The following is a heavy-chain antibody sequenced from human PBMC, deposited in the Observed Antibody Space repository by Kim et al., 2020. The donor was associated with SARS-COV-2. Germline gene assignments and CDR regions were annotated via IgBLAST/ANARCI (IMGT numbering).Heavy chain of an antibody. CDR3: ARGYQQPYY. Sequence: GGSLRLSCAASGFTFSDYSMMWIRQAKGKGREGGAGRSTRGTRRYEDAVKGRFTISRDNAKNSLFLQMNSLRAEDTAIYYCARGYQQPYYWGQGTLVTVSS. CDR1: GFTFSDYS. V-gene: IGHV3-11*01. CDR2: RSTRGTRR. D-gene: IGHD1-1*01. J-gene: IGHJ4*02.